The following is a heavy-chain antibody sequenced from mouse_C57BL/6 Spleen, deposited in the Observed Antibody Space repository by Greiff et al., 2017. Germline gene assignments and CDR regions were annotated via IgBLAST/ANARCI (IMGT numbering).Heavy chain of an antibody. CDR2: ISSGGDYI. D-gene: IGHD1-1*01. J-gene: IGHJ1*03. V-gene: IGHV5-9-1*02. CDR3: TRDQAITTYPYFDV. CDR1: GFTFSSYA. Sequence: EVQLVESGEGLVKPGGSLKLSCAASGFTFSSYAMSWVRQTPEKRLEWVAYISSGGDYIYYADTVKGRFTISRDNARNTLYLQMSSLKSEDTAMYYCTRDQAITTYPYFDVWGTGTTVTVSS.